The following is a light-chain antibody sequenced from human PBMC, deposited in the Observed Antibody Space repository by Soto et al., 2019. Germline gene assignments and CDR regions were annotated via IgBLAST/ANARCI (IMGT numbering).Light chain of an antibody. J-gene: IGKJ4*01. CDR2: AAS. CDR1: QDIGDY. Sequence: DIQLTQSPSSLSASVGDRVTITCRASQDIGDYLAWYQQKPGKVPELLIYAASTLQPGVPSRFSASGYGTDFSLTISSLQPEDVETYNCEKYNSARLTFGGGTKVDVK. CDR3: EKYNSARLT. V-gene: IGKV1-27*01.